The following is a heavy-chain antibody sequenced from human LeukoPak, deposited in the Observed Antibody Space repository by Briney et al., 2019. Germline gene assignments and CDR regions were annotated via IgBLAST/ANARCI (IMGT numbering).Heavy chain of an antibody. CDR3: AKKTWEQTPYYYYMDV. J-gene: IGHJ6*03. Sequence: PSETLSLTCTVSGGSISSSSYYWGWIRPPPGKGLEWIGSIYYSGSNYYNPSLKSRVTISVDTSKNQFSLKLSSVTAADTAVYYCAKKTWEQTPYYYYMDVWGKGTTVTVSS. D-gene: IGHD1-26*01. CDR1: GGSISSSSYY. CDR2: IYYSGSN. V-gene: IGHV4-39*01.